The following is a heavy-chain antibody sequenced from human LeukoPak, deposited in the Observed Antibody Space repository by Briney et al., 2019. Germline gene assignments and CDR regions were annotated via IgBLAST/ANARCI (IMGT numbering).Heavy chain of an antibody. CDR1: GGSVSSSNW. CDR3: ASGGTMVRGVMRYFQH. J-gene: IGHJ1*01. D-gene: IGHD3-10*01. V-gene: IGHV4-4*02. Sequence: PSETLSLTCAVSGGSVSSSNWWSWVRQPPGKGLEWTGEIYHSGSTNYNPSLKSRVTISVDKSKNQFSLKLSSVTAADTAVYYCASGGTMVRGVMRYFQHWGQGTLVTVSS. CDR2: IYHSGST.